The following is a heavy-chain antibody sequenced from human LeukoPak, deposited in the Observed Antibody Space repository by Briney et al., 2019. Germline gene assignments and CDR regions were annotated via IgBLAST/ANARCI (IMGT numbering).Heavy chain of an antibody. D-gene: IGHD1-1*01. CDR2: IYTSGST. CDR3: ARVWKFSRTHLETYGMGV. CDR1: GGSISSYY. V-gene: IGHV4-4*07. J-gene: IGHJ6*02. Sequence: SETLSLTCTVSGGSISSYYWSWIRQPAGKGLEWIGRIYTSGSTNYNPSLKSRVTMSVDTSKNQFSLKLSSVTAADTAVYYCARVWKFSRTHLETYGMGVWGQGTTVTVSS.